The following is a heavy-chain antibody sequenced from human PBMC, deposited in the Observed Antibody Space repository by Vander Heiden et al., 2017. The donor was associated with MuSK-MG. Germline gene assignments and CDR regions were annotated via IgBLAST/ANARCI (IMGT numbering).Heavy chain of an antibody. CDR2: ISYDGSNK. V-gene: IGHV3-30-3*01. CDR1: GFTFSDYA. D-gene: IGHD6-19*01. J-gene: IGHJ4*02. Sequence: QVQLAESGGGEVQPGRSLRLSCSASGFTFSDYAMHWVRQAPGKGLEWVASISYDGSNKYYADSVKGRFTISRDNSKNTLYLQMNSLRAEDTAVYYCARGSLGSSGLDYWGQGTLVTVSS. CDR3: ARGSLGSSGLDY.